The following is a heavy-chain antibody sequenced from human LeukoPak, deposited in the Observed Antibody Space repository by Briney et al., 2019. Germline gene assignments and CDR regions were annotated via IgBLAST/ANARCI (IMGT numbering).Heavy chain of an antibody. V-gene: IGHV3-21*01. CDR1: GFTFSSYS. D-gene: IGHD3-3*01. Sequence: GGSLRLSCAASGFTFSSYSMNWVRQAPGKGLEWVSSISSSSSYIYYPDSVKGRFTISRDNAKNSLYLQMNSLRAEDTAVYYCARDGSYYDFWSGYGMDVWGQGTTVTVSS. CDR2: ISSSSSYI. J-gene: IGHJ6*02. CDR3: ARDGSYYDFWSGYGMDV.